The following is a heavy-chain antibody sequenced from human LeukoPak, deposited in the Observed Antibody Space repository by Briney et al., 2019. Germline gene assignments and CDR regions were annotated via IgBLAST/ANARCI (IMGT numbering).Heavy chain of an antibody. CDR3: ARGLGGLDY. CDR2: ISSGSSSI. Sequence: GGSLRLSCAASGFTCSSYAMSWVRQAPGEGLEWVSYISSGSSSIYYADSVKGRFTISRDNAKNSLYLQMNSLRDEDTAVYYCARGLGGLDYWGQGTLVTVSS. CDR1: GFTCSSYA. D-gene: IGHD3-16*01. V-gene: IGHV3-48*02. J-gene: IGHJ4*02.